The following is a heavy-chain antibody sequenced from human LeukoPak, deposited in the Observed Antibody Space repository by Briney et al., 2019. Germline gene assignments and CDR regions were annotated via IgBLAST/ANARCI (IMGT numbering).Heavy chain of an antibody. CDR1: GGSISSYY. J-gene: IGHJ4*02. Sequence: SETLSLTCTVSGGSISSYYWSWIRLPAGKGLEWIGRIYTSGSTNYNPSLKSRVTMSVDTSKNQFSLKLSSVTAAEKAVYYCARDLDTYYDFWSGYYMGSYFDYWGQGTLVTVSS. CDR3: ARDLDTYYDFWSGYYMGSYFDY. V-gene: IGHV4-4*07. D-gene: IGHD3-3*01. CDR2: IYTSGST.